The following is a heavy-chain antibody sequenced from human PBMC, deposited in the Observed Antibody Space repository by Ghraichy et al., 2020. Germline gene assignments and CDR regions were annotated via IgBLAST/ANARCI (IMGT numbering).Heavy chain of an antibody. D-gene: IGHD3-3*01. J-gene: IGHJ6*02. V-gene: IGHV1-8*01. CDR2: MNPNSGNT. CDR1: GYTFTSYD. Sequence: ASVKVSCKASGYTFTSYDINWVRQATGQGLEWMGWMNPNSGNTGYAQKFQGRVTMTRNTSISTAYMELSSLRSEDTAVYYCARYLSEGDFWSGIYGMDVWGQGTTVTVSS. CDR3: ARYLSEGDFWSGIYGMDV.